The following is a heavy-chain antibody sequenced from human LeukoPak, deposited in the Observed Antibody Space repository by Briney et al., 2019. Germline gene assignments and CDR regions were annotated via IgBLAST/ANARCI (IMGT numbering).Heavy chain of an antibody. CDR3: AASNWKQSYNWFDP. V-gene: IGHV1-18*01. J-gene: IGHJ5*02. CDR1: GDAFTHDA. CDR2: ISTYNGNT. Sequence: ASVKVSCKTSGDAFTHDAINWVRQAPGQGPEWMGWISTYNGNTNYAEKFRNRFTMTTDTSTTTTFMELRSLRSDDTAIHYCAASNWKQSYNWFDPWGQGTLVTVSP. D-gene: IGHD1-1*01.